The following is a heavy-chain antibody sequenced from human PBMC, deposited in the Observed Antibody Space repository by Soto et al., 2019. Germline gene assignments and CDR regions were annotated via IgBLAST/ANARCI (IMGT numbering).Heavy chain of an antibody. D-gene: IGHD1-26*01. J-gene: IGHJ2*01. CDR1: GFTFSSYA. V-gene: IGHV3-23*01. CDR2: ISGSGGST. Sequence: HPGGSLRLSCAASGFTFSSYAMSWVRQAPGKGLEWVSAISGSGGSTYYADSVKGRFTISRDNSKNTLYLQMNSLRAEDTAVYYCAKIPSYSGSYNWYFDLWGRGTLVTVSS. CDR3: AKIPSYSGSYNWYFDL.